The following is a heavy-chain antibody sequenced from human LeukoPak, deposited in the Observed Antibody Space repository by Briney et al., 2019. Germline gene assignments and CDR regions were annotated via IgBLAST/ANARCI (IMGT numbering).Heavy chain of an antibody. V-gene: IGHV3-7*01. D-gene: IGHD3-10*01. J-gene: IGHJ4*02. Sequence: GGTLRLSCAASGFIFSDYWMNWVRQVPGKGLEWVANINEDGSAQDYVDSVRGRFSISRDNAKNSLYLQMNSLRVEDTAIYYCATRESSMARSHWGQGTLVTVSS. CDR1: GFIFSDYW. CDR3: ATRESSMARSH. CDR2: INEDGSAQ.